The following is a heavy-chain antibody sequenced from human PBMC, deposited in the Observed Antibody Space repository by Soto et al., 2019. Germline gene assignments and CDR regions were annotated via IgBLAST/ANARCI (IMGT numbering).Heavy chain of an antibody. CDR2: INHSGST. J-gene: IGHJ6*02. CDR1: GGSFSGYY. CDR3: ARGVYYYGMDV. Sequence: SETLSLTCAVYGGSFSGYYWSWIRQPPGKGLEWIGEINHSGSTNYNPSLKSRVTISVDTSKNQFSLKLSSVTAADTAVYYCARGVYYYGMDVWGQGTTVTVYS. V-gene: IGHV4-34*01.